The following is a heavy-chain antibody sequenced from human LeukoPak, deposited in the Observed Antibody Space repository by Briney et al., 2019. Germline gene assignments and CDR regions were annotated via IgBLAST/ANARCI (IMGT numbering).Heavy chain of an antibody. D-gene: IGHD1-26*01. Sequence: KASETLSLTCAVYGGSFSGYYWSWIRQPPGKGLEWIGEINHSGSTNYNPSLKSRVTISVDTSKNQFSLKLSSVTAADTAVYYCARLGWELLSSRDYWGQGTLVTVSS. V-gene: IGHV4-34*01. CDR2: INHSGST. CDR1: GGSFSGYY. J-gene: IGHJ4*02. CDR3: ARLGWELLSSRDY.